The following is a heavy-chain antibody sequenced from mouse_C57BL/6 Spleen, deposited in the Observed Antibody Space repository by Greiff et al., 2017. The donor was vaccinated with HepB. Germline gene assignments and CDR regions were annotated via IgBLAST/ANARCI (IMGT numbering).Heavy chain of an antibody. CDR2: IWSGGST. CDR1: GFSLTSYG. J-gene: IGHJ4*01. V-gene: IGHV2-2*01. CDR3: ASFITTVVATDYAMDY. Sequence: VKVVESGPGLVQPSQSLSITCTVSGFSLTSYGVHWVRQSPGKGLEWLGVIWSGGSTDYNAAFISRLSISKDNSKSQVFFKMNSLQADDTAIYYCASFITTVVATDYAMDYWGQGTSVTVSS. D-gene: IGHD1-1*01.